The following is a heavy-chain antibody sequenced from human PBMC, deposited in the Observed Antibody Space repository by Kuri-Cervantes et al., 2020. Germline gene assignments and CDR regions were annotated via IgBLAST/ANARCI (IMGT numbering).Heavy chain of an antibody. V-gene: IGHV1-69*05. CDR3: ARHRWLQLRGIFDY. D-gene: IGHD5-24*01. J-gene: IGHJ4*02. CDR2: ITPIFGTA. Sequence: SVKVSCKASGGTFSSYAISWVRQAPGQGLEWMGGITPIFGTANYAQKFQGRVTITTDESTSTAYMELSSLRYEDTAVYYCARHRWLQLRGIFDYWGQGTLVTVSS. CDR1: GGTFSSYA.